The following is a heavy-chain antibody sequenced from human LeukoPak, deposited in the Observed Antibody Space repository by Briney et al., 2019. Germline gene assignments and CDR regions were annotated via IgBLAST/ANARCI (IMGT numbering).Heavy chain of an antibody. CDR1: GGSISSSSYY. V-gene: IGHV4-39*07. CDR3: AKLHGRHILTGYNYYYYMDV. J-gene: IGHJ6*03. CDR2: IYYSGST. Sequence: SETLSLTCTVSGGSISSSSYYWGWIRQPPGKGLEWIGSIYYSGSTYYNPSLKSRVTISVDTSKNQFSLKLSSVTAADTAVYYCAKLHGRHILTGYNYYYYMDVWGKGTTVTVSS. D-gene: IGHD3-9*01.